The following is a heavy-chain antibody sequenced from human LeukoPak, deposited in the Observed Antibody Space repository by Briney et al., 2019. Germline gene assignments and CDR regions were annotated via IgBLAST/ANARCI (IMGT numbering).Heavy chain of an antibody. Sequence: ASVKVSCKASGYTFTSYDINWVRQATGQGLEWMGWMNPNSGNTGYAQKFQGRVTMTRNTSINTAYMELSSLRSEDTAVYYCARNPPKYSSSWYGYSFDYWGQGILVTVSS. D-gene: IGHD6-13*01. CDR1: GYTFTSYD. CDR2: MNPNSGNT. V-gene: IGHV1-8*01. J-gene: IGHJ4*02. CDR3: ARNPPKYSSSWYGYSFDY.